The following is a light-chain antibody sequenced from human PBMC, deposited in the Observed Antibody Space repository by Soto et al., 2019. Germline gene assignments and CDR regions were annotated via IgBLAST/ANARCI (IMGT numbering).Light chain of an antibody. J-gene: IGKJ4*01. CDR1: QSLLHSNGYNY. Sequence: IVMTQSPLSLPVTPGEPASISCRSSQSLLHSNGYNYLDWYLQKPGQSPQLLIYLGSNRASGVTDRFSGSGSGTDFTLKISRVEAEDVGVYSSMQALQTPLTFGGGTKVEIK. CDR3: MQALQTPLT. CDR2: LGS. V-gene: IGKV2-28*01.